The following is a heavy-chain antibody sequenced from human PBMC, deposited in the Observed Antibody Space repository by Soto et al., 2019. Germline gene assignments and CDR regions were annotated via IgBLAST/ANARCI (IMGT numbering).Heavy chain of an antibody. CDR2: VYSSGTT. V-gene: IGHV4-4*07. CDR1: GGSINSYW. CDR3: ARGRSFRLVGVPLDS. Sequence: SETLSLTCSVSGGSINSYWWSWIRQPAGKGLEWIGRVYSSGTTDYNPSLNSRATMSVETSKNQFSLKLSSVTAADTAVYYCARGRSFRLVGVPLDSWGQGTLVTVSS. D-gene: IGHD3-16*02. J-gene: IGHJ4*02.